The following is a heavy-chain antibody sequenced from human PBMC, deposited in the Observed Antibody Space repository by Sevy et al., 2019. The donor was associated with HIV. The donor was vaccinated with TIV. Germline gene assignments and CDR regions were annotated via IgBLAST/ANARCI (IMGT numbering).Heavy chain of an antibody. Sequence: GGSLRLSCAASGFTVNSNYMSWVRQAPGKGLEWVSNIYSDGRTYYADSVRGRFTISRDTSKNTVYLEMKSLRAEDTAVYYCTREDIVLGEDNYYGMDVWGHGTTVTVSS. D-gene: IGHD2-15*01. J-gene: IGHJ6*02. CDR1: GFTVNSNY. CDR2: IYSDGRT. V-gene: IGHV3-53*01. CDR3: TREDIVLGEDNYYGMDV.